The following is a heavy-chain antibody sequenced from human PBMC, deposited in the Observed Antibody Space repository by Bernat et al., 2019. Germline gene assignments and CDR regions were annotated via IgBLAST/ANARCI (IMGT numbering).Heavy chain of an antibody. V-gene: IGHV3-30-3*01. J-gene: IGHJ4*02. D-gene: IGHD5-18*01. Sequence: VQLVESGGGLVQPGGSLRLSCAASGFTFSSYAMHWVRQAPGKGLEWVAVISYDGSNKYYADSVKGRFTISRDNSKNTLYLQMNSLRAEDTAVYYCARAREIQLWPLDYWGQGTLVTVSS. CDR2: ISYDGSNK. CDR3: ARAREIQLWPLDY. CDR1: GFTFSSYA.